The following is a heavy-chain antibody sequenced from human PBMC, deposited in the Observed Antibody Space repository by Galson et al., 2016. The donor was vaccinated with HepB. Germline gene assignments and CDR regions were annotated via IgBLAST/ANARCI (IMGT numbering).Heavy chain of an antibody. Sequence: SETLSLTCTVSGGPISSNRYYWGWIRQPPGKGLEWIGSIFHIGSTYYNASLKSRATISVDTSKSQFSLKLRSLTATDTAVYYRAGFGGDWGFWGQGNLVIVSS. D-gene: IGHD2-21*02. V-gene: IGHV4-39*01. CDR2: IFHIGST. CDR1: GGPISSNRYY. J-gene: IGHJ1*01. CDR3: AGFGGDWGF.